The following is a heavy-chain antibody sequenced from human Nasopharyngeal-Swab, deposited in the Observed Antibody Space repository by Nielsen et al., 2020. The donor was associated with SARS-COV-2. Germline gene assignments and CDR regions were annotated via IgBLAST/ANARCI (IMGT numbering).Heavy chain of an antibody. CDR2: IYYSGST. CDR3: ARRVYNYASPFDY. Sequence: SETLSLTCTVSGGSISSESHYWGWLRQPPGKGLEWIATIYYSGSTFYNPSLKSRVTISVDASENQFSLTLMSVTAADTAVFYCARRVYNYASPFDYWGQGTLVTVS. V-gene: IGHV4-39*01. CDR1: GGSISSESHY. J-gene: IGHJ4*02. D-gene: IGHD3-16*01.